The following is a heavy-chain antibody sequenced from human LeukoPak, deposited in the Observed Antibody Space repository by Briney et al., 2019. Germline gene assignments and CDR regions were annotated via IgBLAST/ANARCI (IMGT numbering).Heavy chain of an antibody. V-gene: IGHV3-11*04. Sequence: GGSLRLSCAASGFTFSDNYMTWIRQAPGKGLEWVSYISNTGSTTYYADPVKGRFTISRDNAKNSLHLQMNSLRAEDTAVYYCARGADGYSYGFWGQGTLVTVSS. D-gene: IGHD5-18*01. CDR3: ARGADGYSYGF. CDR2: ISNTGSTT. CDR1: GFTFSDNY. J-gene: IGHJ4*02.